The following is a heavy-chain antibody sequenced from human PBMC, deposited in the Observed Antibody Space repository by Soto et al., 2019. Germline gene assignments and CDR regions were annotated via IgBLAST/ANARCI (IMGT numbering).Heavy chain of an antibody. Sequence: QVQLQESGPGLVKPSGTLSLTCAVSGGSISSSNWWSWVRQPPGKGLEWIGEIYHSGSTNYNPSLKSRVTISVDKSKNQFSLKLSSVTAADTAVYYCARGYCSSTSCYRGGVNWFDPWGQGTLVTVSS. V-gene: IGHV4-4*02. CDR2: IYHSGST. CDR1: GGSISSSNW. D-gene: IGHD2-2*01. J-gene: IGHJ5*02. CDR3: ARGYCSSTSCYRGGVNWFDP.